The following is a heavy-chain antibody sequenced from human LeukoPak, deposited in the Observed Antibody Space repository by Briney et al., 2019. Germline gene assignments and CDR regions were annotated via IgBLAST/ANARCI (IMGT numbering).Heavy chain of an antibody. CDR1: GDSISSGRYY. D-gene: IGHD6-13*01. J-gene: IGHJ4*02. Sequence: PSQTLSLTCTVSGDSISSGRYYWSWIRQHPGKGLEWIAYISSSGSTHYNPSLKSRVTISGDTSKSQFSLKLSSVTAADTAVYYCARESPIAAAGFDYWGQGTLVTVSS. V-gene: IGHV4-31*03. CDR3: ARESPIAAAGFDY. CDR2: ISSSGST.